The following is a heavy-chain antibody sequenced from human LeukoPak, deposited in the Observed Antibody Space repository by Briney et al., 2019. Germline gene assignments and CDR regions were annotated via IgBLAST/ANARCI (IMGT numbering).Heavy chain of an antibody. V-gene: IGHV1-69*13. J-gene: IGHJ6*02. CDR3: ARDSKWFINDYYYGMDV. CDR2: IIPIFGTA. Sequence: EASVKVSFKASGGTFSIYAISWVRQAPGQGLEWMGGIIPIFGTANYAQKFQGRVTITADESTSTAYMELSSLRSEDTAVYYCARDSKWFINDYYYGMDVWGQGTTVTVSS. CDR1: GGTFSIYA. D-gene: IGHD3-22*01.